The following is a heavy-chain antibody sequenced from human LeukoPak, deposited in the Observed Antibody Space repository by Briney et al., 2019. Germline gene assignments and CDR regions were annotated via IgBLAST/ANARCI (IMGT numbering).Heavy chain of an antibody. CDR3: VNDRQHGC. CDR1: GFTFRSYT. CDR2: ISNSGDDT. Sequence: GGSLRLSCAASGFTFRSYTMNWVRQAPGKGLEWVSTISNSGDDTYYADSVKGLFTISRDNSKNTLYLQMNSLRAEDTAVYFCVNDRQHGCWGQGALVTVSS. J-gene: IGHJ4*02. V-gene: IGHV3-23*01. D-gene: IGHD1-1*01.